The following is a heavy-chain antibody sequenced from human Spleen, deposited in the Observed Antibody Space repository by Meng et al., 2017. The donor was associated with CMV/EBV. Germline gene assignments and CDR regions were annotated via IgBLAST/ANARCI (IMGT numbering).Heavy chain of an antibody. CDR1: GFIFRDYY. V-gene: IGHV3-11*04. CDR2: ISSSSVTK. D-gene: IGHD1-20*01. J-gene: IGHJ5*02. CDR3: ARGGYNWNRRFDA. Sequence: ADSGFIFRDYYMSWVRQAPGKGLQWLSYISSSSVTKRYADSVQGRFTVSRDNAKNTLYLQMNSLRAEDTAVYFCARGGYNWNRRFDAWGQGILVTVSS.